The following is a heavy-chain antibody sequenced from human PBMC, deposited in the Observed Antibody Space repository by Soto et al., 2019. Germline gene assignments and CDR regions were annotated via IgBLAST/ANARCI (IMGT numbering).Heavy chain of an antibody. D-gene: IGHD6-13*01. CDR2: IRGTIDNT. Sequence: EVQLLESGGDLVQPGGSLRLSCAASGFTFSSYAMSWVRQAPGKGLEWVSTIRGTIDNTYYADSVKGRFTISRDTSKNTLYLQMNSLRAEDTAVYHGAKGVPGYFPPLADYWGQGTLVTVSS. CDR3: AKGVPGYFPPLADY. CDR1: GFTFSSYA. J-gene: IGHJ4*02. V-gene: IGHV3-23*01.